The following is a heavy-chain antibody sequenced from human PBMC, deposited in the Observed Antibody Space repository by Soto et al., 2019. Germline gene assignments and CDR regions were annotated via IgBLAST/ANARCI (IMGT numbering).Heavy chain of an antibody. Sequence: ASVKVSCKASGYTFTGYYMHWVRQAPGQGLEWMGWINPNSGGRNYAQKFQGWVTMTRDTSINTAYMELSRLRSDDTAVYYCATQRDYGDYGAFDYWGQGTLVTVSS. D-gene: IGHD4-17*01. V-gene: IGHV1-2*04. CDR3: ATQRDYGDYGAFDY. CDR1: GYTFTGYY. J-gene: IGHJ4*02. CDR2: INPNSGGR.